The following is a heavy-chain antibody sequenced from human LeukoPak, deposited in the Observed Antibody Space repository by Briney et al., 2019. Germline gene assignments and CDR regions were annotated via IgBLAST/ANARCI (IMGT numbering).Heavy chain of an antibody. D-gene: IGHD3-9*01. J-gene: IGHJ4*02. CDR2: IIPIFGTA. Sequence: SVEVSCKASGGTFSSYAISWVRQAPGQGLEWMGGIIPIFGTANYAQKFQGRVTITTDESTSTAYMELSSLRSEDTAVYYCASWRYDILTGFDYWGQGTLVTVSS. CDR1: GGTFSSYA. CDR3: ASWRYDILTGFDY. V-gene: IGHV1-69*05.